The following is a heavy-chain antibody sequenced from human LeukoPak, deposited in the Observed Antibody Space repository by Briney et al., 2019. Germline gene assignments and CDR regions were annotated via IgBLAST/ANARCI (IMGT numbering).Heavy chain of an antibody. CDR2: ISGSGGST. CDR1: GFTFSSYA. CDR3: AKAPGGYCSSTSCYLAFDI. D-gene: IGHD2-2*01. V-gene: IGHV3-23*01. J-gene: IGHJ3*02. Sequence: PGGSLRLSCAASGFTFSSYAMSWVRQAPGKGLEWVSVISGSGGSTYYADSVKGRFTISRDNSKNTLYLQMNSLRAEDTAVYYCAKAPGGYCSSTSCYLAFDIWGQGTMVTVSS.